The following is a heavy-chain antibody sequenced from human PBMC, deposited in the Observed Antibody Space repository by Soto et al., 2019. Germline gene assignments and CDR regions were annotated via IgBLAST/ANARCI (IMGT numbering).Heavy chain of an antibody. Sequence: QVQLVQSGSEVTKPGASGKVSCQASGYTFTSFGVNWARQAPGQGLEWMGWVNAYNGNTNYAQTFPDRVTLTADTSTSTAYMEVKSLRSDDTAVYYCATGAAGRAATGIWGEGTLVSVSS. CDR2: VNAYNGNT. CDR3: ATGAAGRAATGI. V-gene: IGHV1-18*01. J-gene: IGHJ4*02. CDR1: GYTFTSFG. D-gene: IGHD6-13*01.